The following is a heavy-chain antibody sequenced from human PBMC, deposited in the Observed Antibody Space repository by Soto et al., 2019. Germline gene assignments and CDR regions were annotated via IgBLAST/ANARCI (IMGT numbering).Heavy chain of an antibody. Sequence: QVQLVQSGAEVKKPGASVKVSCKASGYTFTSYDITWVRQATGQGLEWMGWMNPNSGNTADAQKCRGRVTMTRNTSRSTADMELSSLRSEDTAVYYCARERTRGFDPWGQGTLVTVSS. CDR1: GYTFTSYD. V-gene: IGHV1-8*02. J-gene: IGHJ5*02. CDR2: MNPNSGNT. CDR3: ARERTRGFDP.